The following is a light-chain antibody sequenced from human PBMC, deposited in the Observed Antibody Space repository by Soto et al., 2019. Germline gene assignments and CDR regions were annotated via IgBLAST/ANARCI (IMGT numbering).Light chain of an antibody. J-gene: IGLJ1*01. CDR1: SSDVGGYNY. CDR3: SSYTSSTTYV. V-gene: IGLV2-14*01. Sequence: QSALTQPASVSASPGQSIAISCTGTSSDVGGYNYVSWYQQHPGKAPKLMIHDVSNRPSGVSNRFSGSKSGNTASLTISGLQAEDEADYYCSSYTSSTTYVFGTGTKLTVL. CDR2: DVS.